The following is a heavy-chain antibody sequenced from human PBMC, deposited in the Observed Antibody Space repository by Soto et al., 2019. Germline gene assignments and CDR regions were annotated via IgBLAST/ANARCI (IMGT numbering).Heavy chain of an antibody. Sequence: QVQLVESGGGVVQPGRSLRLSCAASGFTFSTYGMHWVRQAPGTGLEWVAVIWYDGSHKDYADSVKGRFTISRDNSKNTLYLHMNSLRVEDTAVYYCARAVGPFAYWGQGTLVAVSS. CDR1: GFTFSTYG. CDR2: IWYDGSHK. J-gene: IGHJ4*02. CDR3: ARAVGPFAY. D-gene: IGHD1-26*01. V-gene: IGHV3-33*01.